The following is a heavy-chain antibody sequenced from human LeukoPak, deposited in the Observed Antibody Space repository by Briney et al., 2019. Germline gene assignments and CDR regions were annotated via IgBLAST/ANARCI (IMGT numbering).Heavy chain of an antibody. D-gene: IGHD6-19*01. Sequence: ASVKVSCKASGYTFTGYYMHWVRQAPGQGLEWMGWINPNSGGTNYAQKFQGRVTMTRDTSISTAYMELSRLRCDDTAVYYCARDLGGPGEQWLVPGHWGQGTLVTVSS. V-gene: IGHV1-2*02. CDR1: GYTFTGYY. CDR3: ARDLGGPGEQWLVPGH. J-gene: IGHJ4*02. CDR2: INPNSGGT.